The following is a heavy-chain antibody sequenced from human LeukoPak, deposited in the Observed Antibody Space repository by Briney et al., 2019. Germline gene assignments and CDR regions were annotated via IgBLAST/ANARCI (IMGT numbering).Heavy chain of an antibody. CDR2: IKNDGAGK. D-gene: IGHD6-13*01. V-gene: IGHV3-7*01. J-gene: IGHJ4*02. CDR3: AKDSYSKGDF. Sequence: GGSLRLSCAASGFTFSYHWMTWVRQAPGKGLEWVANIKNDGAGKNYVDSVKGRFTISRDNAKNSLYLQMNSLRAEDTAVYYCAKDSYSKGDFWGQGVLVPVSS. CDR1: GFTFSYHW.